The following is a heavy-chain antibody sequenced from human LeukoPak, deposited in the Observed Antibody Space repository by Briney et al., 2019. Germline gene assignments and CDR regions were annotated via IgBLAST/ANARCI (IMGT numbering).Heavy chain of an antibody. Sequence: ETLSLTCSVSGGSISSSDYYWGWVRQPPGKGLDWIGIIYYNGNTYYNPSLKSRVTISLDTSKNQFSLKLSSVTAADTAVYYCAGGLKRRYWFDPWGQGTLVTVSS. D-gene: IGHD3-16*01. J-gene: IGHJ5*02. CDR2: IYYNGNT. CDR3: AGGLKRRYWFDP. V-gene: IGHV4-39*01. CDR1: GGSISSSDYY.